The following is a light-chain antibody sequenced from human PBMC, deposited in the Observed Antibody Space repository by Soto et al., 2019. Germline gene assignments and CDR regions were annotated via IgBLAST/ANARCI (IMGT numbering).Light chain of an antibody. CDR1: NIGSKS. J-gene: IGLJ2*01. V-gene: IGLV3-21*04. CDR2: YDS. Sequence: SYELTQPPSVSVAPGKTARITCGGNNIGSKSVHWYQQKPGQAPVLVIYYDSDRPSWIPERFSGSNSVNTATLTISRVEAGDEAGYYCQVWDSSSDHVVFGGGTKLTVL. CDR3: QVWDSSSDHVV.